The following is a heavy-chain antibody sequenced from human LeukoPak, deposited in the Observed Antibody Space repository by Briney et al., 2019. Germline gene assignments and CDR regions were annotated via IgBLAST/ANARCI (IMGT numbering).Heavy chain of an antibody. J-gene: IGHJ4*02. Sequence: YWSCIRQPAGKGREWIGRIYTSGTTKYTPSLKSRVTISVHTPKNQFSLKLTSVTASDSAVYYCASSNWLRDANFDSWGQGTLVTVSS. CDR2: IYTSGTT. CDR3: ASSNWLRDANFDS. V-gene: IGHV4-61*02. CDR1: Y. D-gene: IGHD6-13*01.